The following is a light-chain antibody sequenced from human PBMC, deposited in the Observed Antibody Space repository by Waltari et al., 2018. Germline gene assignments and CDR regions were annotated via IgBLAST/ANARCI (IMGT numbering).Light chain of an antibody. CDR2: WAS. Sequence: DIVMTQSHDSLAVSLGERATINCKSSQSVLYSSNNKNYLAGYQQKPGQPPKLLIYWASTRESGVPDRFSGSGSGTDFTLTISSLQAEDVAVYYCQQYYSTLPYTFGQGTKLEIK. CDR1: QSVLYSSNNKNY. J-gene: IGKJ2*01. CDR3: QQYYSTLPYT. V-gene: IGKV4-1*01.